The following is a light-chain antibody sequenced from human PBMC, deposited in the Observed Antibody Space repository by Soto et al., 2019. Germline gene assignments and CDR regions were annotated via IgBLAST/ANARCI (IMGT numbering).Light chain of an antibody. V-gene: IGKV3-20*01. J-gene: IGKJ2*01. CDR2: GAS. CDR1: QSIINNY. Sequence: ESVLTQSPGSLSLSPGETATLSSRASQSIINNYLAWYQQKPGQAPRLLIYGASIRATGVPDRFSGSGSGTDFTLTITRLEAEDFAVYYWQQYGTSPLMYTFCQGTKLGVK. CDR3: QQYGTSPLMYT.